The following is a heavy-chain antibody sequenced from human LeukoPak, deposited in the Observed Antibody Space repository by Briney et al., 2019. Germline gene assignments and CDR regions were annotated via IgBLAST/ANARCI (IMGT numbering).Heavy chain of an antibody. CDR3: ARGKGPDSSGFDY. J-gene: IGHJ4*02. Sequence: SETLSLTCAVYGGSFSGYYWSWIRQPPGKGLEWIGEINRSGSTNYNPSLKSRVTISVDTSKNQFSLKLSSVTAADTAVYYCARGKGPDSSGFDYWGQGTLVTVSS. D-gene: IGHD3-22*01. CDR1: GGSFSGYY. CDR2: INRSGST. V-gene: IGHV4-34*01.